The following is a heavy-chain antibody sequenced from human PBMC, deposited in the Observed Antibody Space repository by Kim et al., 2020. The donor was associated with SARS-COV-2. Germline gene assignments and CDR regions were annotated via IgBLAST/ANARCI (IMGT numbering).Heavy chain of an antibody. V-gene: IGHV3-30*18. J-gene: IGHJ3*02. CDR2: ISYDGSNK. CDR3: AKMGYSSGYYGAFDI. CDR1: GFTFSSYG. Sequence: GGSLRLSCAASGFTFSSYGMHWVRQAPGKGLEWVAVISYDGSNKYYADSVKGRFTISRDNSKNTLYLQMNSLRAEDTAVYYCAKMGYSSGYYGAFDIWGQGTMVTVSS. D-gene: IGHD3-22*01.